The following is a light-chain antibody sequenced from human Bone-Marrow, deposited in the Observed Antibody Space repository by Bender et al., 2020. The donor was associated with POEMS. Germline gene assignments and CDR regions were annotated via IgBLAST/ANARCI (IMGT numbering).Light chain of an antibody. CDR3: CSYAGSRTSVL. CDR2: DVS. CDR1: SSDVGGYDY. V-gene: IGLV2-14*03. J-gene: IGLJ2*01. Sequence: QSALTQPASVSESPGQSITISCTGSSSDVGGYDYVSWYQPHPGKAPKLMIYDVSKRPSGVSNRFSGSKSGNTASLTISGLQAEDEADYYCCSYAGSRTSVLFGGGTKLTVL.